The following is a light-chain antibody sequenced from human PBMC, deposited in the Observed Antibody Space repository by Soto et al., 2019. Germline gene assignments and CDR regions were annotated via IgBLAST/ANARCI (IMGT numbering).Light chain of an antibody. CDR2: DAS. Sequence: DIQMTQSPSSLSASVGDRVTITCLASQDISNYVSWHQQKPGTAPKLLIYDASNLETGVPSRFSGGGSGTNFTFTISGLQPDDVATYYCQQSDDLLTFGGGTKVEIK. V-gene: IGKV1-33*01. CDR1: QDISNY. J-gene: IGKJ4*02. CDR3: QQSDDLLT.